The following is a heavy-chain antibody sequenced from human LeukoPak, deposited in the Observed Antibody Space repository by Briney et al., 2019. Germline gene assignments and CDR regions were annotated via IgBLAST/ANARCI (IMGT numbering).Heavy chain of an antibody. D-gene: IGHD4-17*01. Sequence: SETLSLTCTVSGGAISSYDWSWIRQPAGKGLEWIGRIYTGGRTNDDASPKSRITMSVDTCKNQSSLKLSSVTTADTPACYCAGDRGDYGRPDHWGQGPLVSLPS. V-gene: IGHV4-4*07. CDR1: GGAISSYD. CDR2: IYTGGRT. CDR3: AGDRGDYGRPDH. J-gene: IGHJ4*02.